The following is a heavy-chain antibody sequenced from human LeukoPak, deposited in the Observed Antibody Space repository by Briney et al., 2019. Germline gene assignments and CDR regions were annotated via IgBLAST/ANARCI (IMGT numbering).Heavy chain of an antibody. CDR3: AHSLSSWRSIYRGAFDY. D-gene: IGHD1-26*01. J-gene: IGHJ4*02. CDR2: IYWDDDK. CDR1: GVSLSTSGVG. Sequence: SGPTLVKPTQTLTLTCTFSGVSLSTSGVGVGWIRQPPGKALEWLALIYWDDDKRYSPSLKSRLTITKDTSKNQVVLTMTNMDPVDTATYYCAHSLSSWRSIYRGAFDYWGQGTLVTVPS. V-gene: IGHV2-5*02.